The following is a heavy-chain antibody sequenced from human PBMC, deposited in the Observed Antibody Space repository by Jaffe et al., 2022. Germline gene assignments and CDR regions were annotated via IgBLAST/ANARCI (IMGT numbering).Heavy chain of an antibody. Sequence: EVQLVQSGAEVKKPGESLKISCKGSGYSFTSYWIGWVRQMPGKGLEWMGIIYPGDSDTRYSPSFQGQVTISADKSISTAYLQWSSLKASDTAMYYCARGPTDYGDYPYYFDYWGQGTLVTVSS. D-gene: IGHD4-17*01. CDR1: GYSFTSYW. V-gene: IGHV5-51*03. CDR3: ARGPTDYGDYPYYFDY. CDR2: IYPGDSDT. J-gene: IGHJ4*02.